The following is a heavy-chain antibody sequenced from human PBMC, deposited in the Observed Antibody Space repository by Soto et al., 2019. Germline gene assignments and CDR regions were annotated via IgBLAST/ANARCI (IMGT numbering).Heavy chain of an antibody. D-gene: IGHD2-2*01. Sequence: SLRLSCVGSGFLFNNYDMHWVRQVRGKGLEWVSAIGAADDPYYSVSVKGRFIVSRDNAQKSLYLQMNNLRAADTAVYFCARAYTGQLPRRGDYYYASDVWGRGTTVTVSS. J-gene: IGHJ6*02. CDR3: ARAYTGQLPRRGDYYYASDV. CDR1: GFLFNNYD. CDR2: IGAADDP. V-gene: IGHV3-13*05.